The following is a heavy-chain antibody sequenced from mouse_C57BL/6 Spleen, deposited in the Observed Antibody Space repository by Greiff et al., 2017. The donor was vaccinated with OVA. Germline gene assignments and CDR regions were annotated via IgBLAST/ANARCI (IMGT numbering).Heavy chain of an antibody. D-gene: IGHD1-1*01. V-gene: IGHV1-78*01. CDR1: GYTFTDHT. CDR3: ATGSSQSYWYFDV. Sequence: VKLQESDAELVKPGASVKISCKVSGYTFTDHTIHWMKQRPEQGLEWIGYIYPRDGSTKYNEKFKGKATLTADKSSSTDYMQLNSLTSEDSAVYFCATGSSQSYWYFDVWGTGTTVTVSS. J-gene: IGHJ1*03. CDR2: IYPRDGST.